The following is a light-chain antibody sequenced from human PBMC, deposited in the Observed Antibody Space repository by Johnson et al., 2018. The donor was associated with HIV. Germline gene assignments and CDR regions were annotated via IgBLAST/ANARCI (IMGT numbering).Light chain of an antibody. Sequence: QSVLTQSPSVSAAPGQKVTISCSGSSSNIGNNYVSWYQQLPGTAPKLLIYDNNKRPSGIPDRFSGSKSGTSATLGITGLQTGDEADYYCGTWDSSLSAGGGFGTGTKFTVL. CDR3: GTWDSSLSAGGG. CDR2: DNN. V-gene: IGLV1-51*01. J-gene: IGLJ1*01. CDR1: SSNIGNNY.